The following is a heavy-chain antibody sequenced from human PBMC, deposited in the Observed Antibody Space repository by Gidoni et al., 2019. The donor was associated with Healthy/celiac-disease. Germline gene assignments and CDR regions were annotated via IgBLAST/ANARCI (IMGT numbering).Heavy chain of an antibody. CDR1: GFTFTSSA. CDR2: IVVGSGNT. V-gene: IGHV1-58*01. Sequence: QMQLVQSGPEVKKPGTSVKVSCKASGFTFTSSAVQWVRQARGQRLEWIGWIVVGSGNTNYAQKFQERVTITRDMSTSTAYMELSSLRSEDTAVYYCAADPDDSSGYYYVGDAFDIWGQGTMVTVSS. D-gene: IGHD3-22*01. CDR3: AADPDDSSGYYYVGDAFDI. J-gene: IGHJ3*02.